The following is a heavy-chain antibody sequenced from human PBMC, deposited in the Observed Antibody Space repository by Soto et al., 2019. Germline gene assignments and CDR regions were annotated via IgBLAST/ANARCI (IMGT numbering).Heavy chain of an antibody. CDR3: ARGLYSSGWYSSFDP. V-gene: IGHV4-39*01. D-gene: IGHD6-19*01. CDR2: MFYGVST. CDR1: GSSINSSGYY. J-gene: IGHJ5*02. Sequence: PSETLSLTCTVSGSSINSSGYYWGWIRQPPGKGLEWIGSMFYGVSTYYNPSLKSRVTVSVDTSKNQFSLNLRSVTAADTAVYYCARGLYSSGWYSSFDPWGQGTLFTVSS.